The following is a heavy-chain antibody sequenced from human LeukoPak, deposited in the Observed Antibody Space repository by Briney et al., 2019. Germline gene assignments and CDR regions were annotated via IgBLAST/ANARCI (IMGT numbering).Heavy chain of an antibody. CDR3: ASRGAEPFYYYYGMDV. CDR1: GFTFSDYY. V-gene: IGHV3-11*01. J-gene: IGHJ6*02. CDR2: ISSSGSTI. D-gene: IGHD3-10*01. Sequence: PGRSLRLSCAASGFTFSDYYMSWIRQAPGKGLEWVSYISSSGSTIYYADSVKGRFTISRDNAKNSLYLQMNSLRAEDTAVYYCASRGAEPFYYYYGMDVWGQGTTVTVSS.